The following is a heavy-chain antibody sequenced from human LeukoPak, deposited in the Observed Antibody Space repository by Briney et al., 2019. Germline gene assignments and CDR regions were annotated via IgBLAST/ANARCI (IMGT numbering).Heavy chain of an antibody. CDR3: ASTFQGNFDY. CDR1: GGSISSYA. D-gene: IGHD2/OR15-2a*01. V-gene: IGHV4-59*01. CDR2: IYYSGGT. J-gene: IGHJ4*02. Sequence: PSETLSLTCSVSGGSISSYAWSWIRQPPGKGLEWIGDIYYSGGTTYNPSPKSRVSISVDTSKNQFSLKLSSVTAADTAVYYCASTFQGNFDYWGQGTLVTVSS.